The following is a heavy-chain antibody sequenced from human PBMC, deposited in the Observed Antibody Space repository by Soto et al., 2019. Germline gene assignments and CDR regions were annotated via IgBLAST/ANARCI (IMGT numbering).Heavy chain of an antibody. Sequence: GESLKISCQGSVYRFSTYWIHWVNQLPVKGLESVGIIYPADSDTRYSPSFQGQVTISADKTISTTYLQWSSLKASDTAMYFCARRYIGAPATAFDLWGQGAPVTVSS. D-gene: IGHD6-13*01. CDR2: IYPADSDT. V-gene: IGHV5-51*07. J-gene: IGHJ4*02. CDR3: ARRYIGAPATAFDL. CDR1: VYRFSTYW.